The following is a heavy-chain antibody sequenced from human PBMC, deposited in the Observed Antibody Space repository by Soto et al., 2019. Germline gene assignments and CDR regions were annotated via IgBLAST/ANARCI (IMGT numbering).Heavy chain of an antibody. CDR2: ISWNSGSI. J-gene: IGHJ1*01. Sequence: GGSLGLSCAASGFTFDDYALHWVRQAPGKGLEWVSGISWNSGSIGYADSVKGRFTISRDNAKNSLYLQMNSLRAEDTALYYCAKDMSSRIEYFQHWGQGTLVTVSS. CDR3: AKDMSSRIEYFQH. V-gene: IGHV3-9*01. CDR1: GFTFDDYA.